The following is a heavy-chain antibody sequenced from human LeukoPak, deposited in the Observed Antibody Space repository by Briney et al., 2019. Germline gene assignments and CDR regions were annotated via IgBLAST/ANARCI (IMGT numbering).Heavy chain of an antibody. CDR2: IYYSGST. CDR3: ARADSRYYYYMDV. Sequence: SETLSLTCAVSGGSISINDYFWAWIHQSPGKGLEWIGYIYYSGSTNYNPSLKSRVTISVDTSKNQFSLKLSSVTAADTAVYYCARADSRYYYYMDVWGKGTTVTVSS. V-gene: IGHV4-61*08. J-gene: IGHJ6*03. CDR1: GGSISINDYF. D-gene: IGHD6-13*01.